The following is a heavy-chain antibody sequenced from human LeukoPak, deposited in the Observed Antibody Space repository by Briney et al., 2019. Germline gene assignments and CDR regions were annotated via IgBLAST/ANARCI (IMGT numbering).Heavy chain of an antibody. CDR1: GFTFSGYS. V-gene: IGHV3-21*01. CDR3: ARVPLGGGYFYYFDY. CDR2: ISSSSSYI. J-gene: IGHJ4*02. D-gene: IGHD2-21*02. Sequence: GGSLRLSCAASGFTFSGYSMNWVRQAPGKGLEWVSSISSSSSYIYYADSVKGRFTISRDNAKNSLYLQMNSLRAEDTAVYYCARVPLGGGYFYYFDYWGQGTLVTVSS.